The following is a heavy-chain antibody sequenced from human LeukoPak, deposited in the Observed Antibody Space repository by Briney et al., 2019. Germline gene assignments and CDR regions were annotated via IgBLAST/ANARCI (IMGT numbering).Heavy chain of an antibody. V-gene: IGHV3-43*02. Sequence: GGSLRLSCAASGFTFDDYAVHWVRQAPGKGLEWVSLISGDGGSTYYADSVKGRFTISRDNSKNSLYLQMNSLRTEDTALYYCAKDYSDYGDSRFDYWGQGTLVTVSS. D-gene: IGHD4-17*01. J-gene: IGHJ4*02. CDR1: GFTFDDYA. CDR3: AKDYSDYGDSRFDY. CDR2: ISGDGGST.